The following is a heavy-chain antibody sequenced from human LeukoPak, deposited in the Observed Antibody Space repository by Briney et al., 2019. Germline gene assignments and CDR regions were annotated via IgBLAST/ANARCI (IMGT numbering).Heavy chain of an antibody. Sequence: GGSLRLSCSGSGLTLSTYAMHWVRQAPGKGLEYVSAIAADGGGTYYADSVKGRFTISRDKSKNTLYLQMRSLRAEDTAVYYCMTRDTSGYWGQGTLVTVSS. CDR2: IAADGGGT. J-gene: IGHJ4*02. V-gene: IGHV3-64D*09. CDR1: GLTLSTYA. CDR3: MTRDTSGY. D-gene: IGHD3-10*01.